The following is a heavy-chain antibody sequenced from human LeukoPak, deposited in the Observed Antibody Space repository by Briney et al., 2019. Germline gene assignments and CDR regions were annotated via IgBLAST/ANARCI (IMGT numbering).Heavy chain of an antibody. D-gene: IGHD3-22*01. CDR3: ARGYYYDSSGSSNWFDP. J-gene: IGHJ5*02. V-gene: IGHV1-18*01. Sequence: ASVKVSCKASGYTFNNYGISWVRQAPGQGLEWMGWVTSYNGDTNYAQKFQGRVTMSTDTSTSTAYMELSSLRSEDTAVYYCARGYYYDSSGSSNWFDPWGQGTLVTVSS. CDR1: GYTFNNYG. CDR2: VTSYNGDT.